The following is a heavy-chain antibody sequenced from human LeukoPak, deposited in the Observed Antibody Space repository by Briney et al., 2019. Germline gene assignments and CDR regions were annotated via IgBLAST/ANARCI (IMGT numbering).Heavy chain of an antibody. CDR3: ARAGLGY. Sequence: GGSLRLSCAASEFTFSNYGMTWVRQAPGKGLEWISYISGSGATKYYADSVKGRFTISRDNANDSLHLQMNGLTVEDAGVYYCARAGLGYWGQGTLVTVSS. CDR2: ISGSGATK. CDR1: EFTFSNYG. V-gene: IGHV3-48*04. J-gene: IGHJ4*02. D-gene: IGHD7-27*01.